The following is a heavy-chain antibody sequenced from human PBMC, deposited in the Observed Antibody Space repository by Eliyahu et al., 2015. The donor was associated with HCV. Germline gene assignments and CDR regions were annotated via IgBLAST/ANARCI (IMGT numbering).Heavy chain of an antibody. CDR1: GXTFTSXG. J-gene: IGHJ4*02. CDR3: ARRYYYDSSGYYYVFGPESGYYFDY. V-gene: IGHV1-18*01. CDR2: ISAYNGNT. D-gene: IGHD3-22*01. Sequence: QVQLVQSGAEVKKPGAXVKVSCKASGXTFTSXGISWXRXAPGQGLEWMGWISAYNGNTNXAQKLQGRVXMTTDTSTSTAYMELRSLRSDDTAVYYCARRYYYDSSGYYYVFGPESGYYFDYWGQGTLVTVSS.